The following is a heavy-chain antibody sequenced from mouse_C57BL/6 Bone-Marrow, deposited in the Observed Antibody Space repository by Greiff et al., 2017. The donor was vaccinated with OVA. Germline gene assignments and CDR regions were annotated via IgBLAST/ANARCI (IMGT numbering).Heavy chain of an antibody. D-gene: IGHD1-1*01. CDR2: IDPSDSYT. Sequence: QVQLQQPGAELVRPGTSVKLSCKASGYTFTSYWMHWVKQRPGQGLEWIGVIDPSDSYTNYNQKFKGKATLTVDTSSSTAYRQLSSLTSEDSAVYYGARERATVVHDYWGQGTTLTVSS. CDR1: GYTFTSYW. CDR3: ARERATVVHDY. V-gene: IGHV1-59*01. J-gene: IGHJ2*01.